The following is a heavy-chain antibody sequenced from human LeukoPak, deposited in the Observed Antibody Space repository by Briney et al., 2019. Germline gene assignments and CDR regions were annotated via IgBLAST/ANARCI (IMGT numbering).Heavy chain of an antibody. CDR1: GFTFSSYA. Sequence: AGGSLRLSCAASGFTFSSYAMSWVRQAPGKGLEWVSAISGSGGSTYYADSVKGRFTISRDNSKNTLYLQMNSLRAEDTAVYYCARGRRGVSRSEAWYFDLWGRGTLVTVSS. V-gene: IGHV3-23*01. D-gene: IGHD2-8*02. CDR3: ARGRRGVSRSEAWYFDL. J-gene: IGHJ2*01. CDR2: ISGSGGST.